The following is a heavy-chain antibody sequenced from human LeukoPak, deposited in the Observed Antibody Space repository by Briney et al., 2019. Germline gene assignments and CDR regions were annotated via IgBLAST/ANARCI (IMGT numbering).Heavy chain of an antibody. D-gene: IGHD2-2*02. J-gene: IGHJ4*02. V-gene: IGHV3-48*02. CDR3: ARDLISGAYTFDY. CDR1: GFTFSSFS. CDR2: ISSSSSPI. Sequence: PGGSLRLSCAASGFTFSSFSMNWVRQAPGKGLEWVSYISSSSSPIYYADSVRGRFTISQDNGKNSPYLQMYSLRDEDTAVYYCARDLISGAYTFDYWGQGTLVTVSS.